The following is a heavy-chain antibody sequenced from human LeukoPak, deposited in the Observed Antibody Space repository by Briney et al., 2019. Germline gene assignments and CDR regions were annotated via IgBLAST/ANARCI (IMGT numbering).Heavy chain of an antibody. CDR3: ARESAGDYVAHFDY. J-gene: IGHJ4*02. V-gene: IGHV4-4*07. Sequence: SETLSLTCTGSGGSISSYYWSWLRRPAGKGLEGIGRIYNSGSTNYNPSLKSRVTMSVDTSKNQFSLKLSSVTAADTAVYYCARESAGDYVAHFDYWGQGTLVTVSS. D-gene: IGHD4-17*01. CDR2: IYNSGST. CDR1: GGSISSYY.